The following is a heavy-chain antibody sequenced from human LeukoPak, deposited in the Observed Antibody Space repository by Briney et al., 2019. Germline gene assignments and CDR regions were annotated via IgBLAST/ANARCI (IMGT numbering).Heavy chain of an antibody. J-gene: IGHJ5*02. Sequence: SETLSLTCAVYGGSFSGYYWSWIRQPPGKGLEWIGEINHSGSTNYNPSLKSRVTISVDTSKNQFSLKLSSVTAADTAVYYCARLPTRLVSRHFDPWGQGTLVTVSS. CDR2: INHSGST. V-gene: IGHV4-34*01. D-gene: IGHD6-19*01. CDR1: GGSFSGYY. CDR3: ARLPTRLVSRHFDP.